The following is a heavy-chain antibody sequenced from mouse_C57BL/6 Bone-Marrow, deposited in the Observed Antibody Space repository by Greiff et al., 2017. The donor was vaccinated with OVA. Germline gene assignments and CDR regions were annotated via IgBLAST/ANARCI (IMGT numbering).Heavy chain of an antibody. Sequence: VQLQQSGPVLVKPGASVKMSCKASGYTFTDYYMNWVQQSHGKSLEWIGVINPYNGGTSYNQKFKGKATLTVDKSSRTAYMEINSLPSEDSAVYYCARSGEEVYGNPPYWYFDVWGTGTTVTVSS. J-gene: IGHJ1*03. CDR1: GYTFTDYY. CDR3: ARSGEEVYGNPPYWYFDV. CDR2: INPYNGGT. D-gene: IGHD2-1*01. V-gene: IGHV1-19*01.